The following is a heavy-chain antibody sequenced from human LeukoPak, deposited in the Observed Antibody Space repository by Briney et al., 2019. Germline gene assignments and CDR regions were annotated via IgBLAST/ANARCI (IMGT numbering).Heavy chain of an antibody. V-gene: IGHV4-39*01. J-gene: IGHJ4*02. CDR2: IYYSGST. CDR3: ARLGGSGSYPN. D-gene: IGHD1-26*01. Sequence: PSETLSLTCTVSGGSISSSSYYWGWIRQPRGKGLEWIGSIYYSGSTYYNPSLKSRVTISVDTSKNQFSLKLSSVTAADTAVYYCARLGGSGSYPNWGQGTLVTVSS. CDR1: GGSISSSSYY.